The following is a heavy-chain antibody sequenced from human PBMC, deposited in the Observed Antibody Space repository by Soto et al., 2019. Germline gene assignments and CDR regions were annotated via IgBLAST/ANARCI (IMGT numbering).Heavy chain of an antibody. V-gene: IGHV1-18*04. D-gene: IGHD3-22*01. CDR1: GYTFTSYG. J-gene: IGHJ6*02. CDR3: ASTLRPNYYDSRGPSLDV. CDR2: TSAYNGNT. Sequence: ASVKVSCKASGYTFTSYGISWVRQAPGQGLEWMGWTSAYNGNTNYAQKLQGRVTMTTDTSTSTAYMELRSLRSDDTAVYYCASTLRPNYYDSRGPSLDVWGQGTTVTVSS.